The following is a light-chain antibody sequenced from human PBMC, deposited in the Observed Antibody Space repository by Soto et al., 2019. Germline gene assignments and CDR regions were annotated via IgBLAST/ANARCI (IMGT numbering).Light chain of an antibody. CDR1: QSISTY. CDR3: QQSYSTPPWT. CDR2: ATS. V-gene: IGKV1-39*01. Sequence: IPIPGGALSVAGAVVGVVTITCRESQSISTYLIWYQQKPGKAPKLLIYATSSLQSGVPSRFSGSGSGTEFTLTISSLQPDDFGSYYCQQSYSTPPWTFGQGTKVDI. J-gene: IGKJ1*01.